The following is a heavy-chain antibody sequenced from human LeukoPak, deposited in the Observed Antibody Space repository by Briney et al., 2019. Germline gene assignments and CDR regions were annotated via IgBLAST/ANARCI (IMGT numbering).Heavy chain of an antibody. CDR2: ISYDGNNE. J-gene: IGHJ5*02. CDR1: GFTFSNYA. Sequence: GGSLRLSCAASGFTFSNYAMHWVRQAPDKGLEWMVVISYDGNNEYYADSVKGRFTVSRDNAKNSLYLQMNSLRDEDTAVYYCARGYCSGGSCSRIVDPWGRGTLVTVSS. D-gene: IGHD2-15*01. V-gene: IGHV3-30-3*01. CDR3: ARGYCSGGSCSRIVDP.